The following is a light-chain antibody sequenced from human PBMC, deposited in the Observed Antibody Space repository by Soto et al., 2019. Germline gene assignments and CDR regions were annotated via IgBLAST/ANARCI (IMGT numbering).Light chain of an antibody. V-gene: IGKV1-6*01. CDR1: QDIRHD. J-gene: IGKJ1*01. Sequence: AIQMTQSPSSLSASVGDRVTITCRASQDIRHDLGWYQQKPGKPPKVLIYAASSLQSGVPSRFSGSGSGTDFTLTITSLQPEDFVTYYCLQDYSHPWTFGQGTKVEFK. CDR2: AAS. CDR3: LQDYSHPWT.